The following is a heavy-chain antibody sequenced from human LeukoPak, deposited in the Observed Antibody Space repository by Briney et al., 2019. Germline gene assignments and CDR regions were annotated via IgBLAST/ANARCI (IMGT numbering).Heavy chain of an antibody. CDR2: IYTSGST. CDR3: ARDSVDTAMVNGFDP. V-gene: IGHV4-61*02. J-gene: IGHJ5*02. Sequence: ASRTLSLTCTVSGGSISSGSSYWSWIRQPAGKGLEWIGRIYTSGSTNYNPSLKSRVTISVDTSKNQFSLKLSSVTAADTAVYYCARDSVDTAMVNGFDPWGQGTLVTVSS. D-gene: IGHD5-18*01. CDR1: GGSISSGSSY.